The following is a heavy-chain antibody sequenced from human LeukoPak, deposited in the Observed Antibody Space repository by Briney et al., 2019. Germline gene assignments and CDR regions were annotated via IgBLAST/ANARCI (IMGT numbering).Heavy chain of an antibody. CDR2: ISFEITNK. J-gene: IGHJ4*02. V-gene: IGHV3-30*04. D-gene: IGHD3-22*01. Sequence: GGSLRLSCAASGFTFSTYSIHWVRQAPGKGLEWVAAISFEITNKYYADSVRGRFTVSRDNSKNTLYLQMSSLRVEDTAVYYCASVPRGDSSGSFDYWGQGTLVTVSS. CDR1: GFTFSTYS. CDR3: ASVPRGDSSGSFDY.